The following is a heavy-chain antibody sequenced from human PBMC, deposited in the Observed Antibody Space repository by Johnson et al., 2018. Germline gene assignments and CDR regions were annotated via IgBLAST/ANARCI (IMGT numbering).Heavy chain of an antibody. CDR1: GFSFSTYG. J-gene: IGHJ1*01. D-gene: IGHD3-10*01. CDR3: ASHFGSGTVGFFQD. CDR2: ISNSGINK. Sequence: QVQLVQSGGGVVQPGRSLRLSCAASGFSFSTYGMHWVRQAPGKGLEWVAIISNSGINKYYVDSVKGRFTISRDNSKETLYLQMNSLRTEDQAVYYCASHFGSGTVGFFQDWGQGTLVTVSS. V-gene: IGHV3-30*03.